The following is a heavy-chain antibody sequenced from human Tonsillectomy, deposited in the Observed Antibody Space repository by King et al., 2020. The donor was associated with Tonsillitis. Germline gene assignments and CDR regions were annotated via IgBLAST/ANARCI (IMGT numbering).Heavy chain of an antibody. CDR3: ARGSGWYLGY. CDR2: ISYDGSNK. Sequence: VQLVESGGGVVQPGRSLRLSCAASGFTFSSYAMHWVRQAPGKGLEWVAVISYDGSNKYYADSVKGRFTISRDNSKNTLYLQMNSLRAEDTAVYYCARGSGWYLGYWGQGTLVTVSS. J-gene: IGHJ4*02. V-gene: IGHV3-30*04. CDR1: GFTFSSYA. D-gene: IGHD6-19*01.